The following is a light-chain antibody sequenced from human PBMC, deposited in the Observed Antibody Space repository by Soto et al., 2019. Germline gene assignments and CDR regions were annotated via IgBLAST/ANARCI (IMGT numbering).Light chain of an antibody. CDR2: LGS. J-gene: IGKJ4*01. CDR1: QSLLSSNGNNY. V-gene: IGKV2-28*01. CDR3: MQGLTTPLT. Sequence: DIVLTQSPLSLPVTPGDPASISCRSSQSLLSSNGNNYLDWYLQKPGQSPQVLIYLGSNRASGVTDRFSGSGSGTDFTLKISRVEAEDVGVYYCMQGLTTPLTFGGGTKVEIK.